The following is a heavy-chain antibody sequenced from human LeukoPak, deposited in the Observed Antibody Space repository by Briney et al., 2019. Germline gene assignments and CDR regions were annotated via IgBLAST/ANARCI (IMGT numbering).Heavy chain of an antibody. CDR2: ISSSSSYI. Sequence: NPGRSLRLSCAASGFTFSSYSMNWVRQAPVKALEWVSSISSSSSYIYYADSVKGRFTISRDNAKNSLYLQMNSLRAEDTAVYYCARDQGSFGAVAGTLSYYGLDVWGQGTTVTVSS. D-gene: IGHD6-19*01. J-gene: IGHJ6*02. CDR1: GFTFSSYS. CDR3: ARDQGSFGAVAGTLSYYGLDV. V-gene: IGHV3-21*01.